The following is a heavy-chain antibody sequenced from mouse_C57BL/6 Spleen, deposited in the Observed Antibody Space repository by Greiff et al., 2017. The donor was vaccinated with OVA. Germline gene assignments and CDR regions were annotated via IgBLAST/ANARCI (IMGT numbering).Heavy chain of an antibody. D-gene: IGHD4-1*01. Sequence: DVMLVESGGGLVKPGGSLKLSCAASGFTFSSYAMSWVRQTPEKRLEWVATISDGGSYTYYPDNVKGRFTISRDNAKNNLYLQMSHLKSEDTAMYYCASSNWAFAYWGQGTLVTVSA. V-gene: IGHV5-4*03. J-gene: IGHJ3*01. CDR3: ASSNWAFAY. CDR2: ISDGGSYT. CDR1: GFTFSSYA.